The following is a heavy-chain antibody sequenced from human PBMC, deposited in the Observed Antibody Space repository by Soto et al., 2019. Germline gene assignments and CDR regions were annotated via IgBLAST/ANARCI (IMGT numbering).Heavy chain of an antibody. CDR3: AKVTLVYGLDDFDF. J-gene: IGHJ3*01. CDR1: GFTFSSYA. D-gene: IGHD4-17*01. CDR2: ISGFSADSDST. Sequence: EVQLLESGGGLVQPGGSLRLSCAASGFTFSSYAMHWVRQAPGKGLEWVSGISGFSADSDSTYFADSVKGCFSICKDNSNNTLYLLINLLRAEDTALYCWAKVTLVYGLDDFDFWGHGTLVTVS. V-gene: IGHV3-23*01.